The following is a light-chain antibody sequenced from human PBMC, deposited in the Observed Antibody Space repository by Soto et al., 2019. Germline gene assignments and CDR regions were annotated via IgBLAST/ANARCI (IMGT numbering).Light chain of an antibody. Sequence: EIVLTQSPDTLSLSPGGRATLSCRASQSVSGSLAWYQQKPGQAPRLLIYDASIRAAGIPDRFSGSGSGTDFTLTISRLEPKGFAVYHCQQYGRSPFTFGGGTKVEIK. V-gene: IGKV3-20*01. J-gene: IGKJ4*01. CDR2: DAS. CDR1: QSVSGS. CDR3: QQYGRSPFT.